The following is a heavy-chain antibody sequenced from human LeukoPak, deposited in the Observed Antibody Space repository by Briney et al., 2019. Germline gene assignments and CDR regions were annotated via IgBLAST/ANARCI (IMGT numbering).Heavy chain of an antibody. Sequence: ASVKVSCKASGGTFSSYTISWVRQATGQGLEWMGFMNPNSGNTVYAQKFQGRVTMTRDTSISTAYMELSSLRSDDTALYYCARVPRELGAYWGQGTLVTVSS. CDR3: ARVPRELGAY. V-gene: IGHV1-8*02. J-gene: IGHJ4*02. D-gene: IGHD3-16*01. CDR1: GGTFSSYT. CDR2: MNPNSGNT.